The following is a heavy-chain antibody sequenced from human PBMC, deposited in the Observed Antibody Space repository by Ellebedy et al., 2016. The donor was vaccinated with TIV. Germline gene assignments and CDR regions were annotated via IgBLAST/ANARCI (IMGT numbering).Heavy chain of an antibody. CDR1: GYTFTGYY. J-gene: IGHJ6*02. D-gene: IGHD1-1*01. CDR3: ARQKHWNDVSGMDV. V-gene: IGHV1-2*04. Sequence: AASVQVSCKASGYTFTGYYMHWVRQAPGQGLEWMGWINPNSGGTNYAQKFQGWVTMTRDTSISTAYLQWSSLKASDTAMYYCARQKHWNDVSGMDVWGQGTTVTVSS. CDR2: INPNSGGT.